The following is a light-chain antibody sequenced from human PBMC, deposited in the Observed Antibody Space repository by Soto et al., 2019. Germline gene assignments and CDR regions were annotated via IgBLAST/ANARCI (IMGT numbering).Light chain of an antibody. V-gene: IGKV3-20*01. J-gene: IGKJ2*01. Sequence: VLTHSPGAPALSPGERATVSCRARQSVSSSYLAWYQKKPGQAPSLLIYGASSRATGIPDRFSGSGSGTDFTITISRLEPEDFPVYYCQEYGSSPAYTVGQ. CDR3: QEYGSSPAYT. CDR2: GAS. CDR1: QSVSSSY.